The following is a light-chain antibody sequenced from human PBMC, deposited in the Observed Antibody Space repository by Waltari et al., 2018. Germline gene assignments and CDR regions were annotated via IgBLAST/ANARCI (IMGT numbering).Light chain of an antibody. CDR3: CSYAASSTWV. V-gene: IGLV2-23*02. J-gene: IGLJ3*02. Sequence: QSALTQPASVSGSPGQSITISCTGTSSDVGNYNLFSWYQQHPGKAPKLMIYEVATRPSGVSNRFSGSKAGNTASLTISGLQAEDESDYYCCSYAASSTWVFGGGTKLTVL. CDR2: EVA. CDR1: SSDVGNYNL.